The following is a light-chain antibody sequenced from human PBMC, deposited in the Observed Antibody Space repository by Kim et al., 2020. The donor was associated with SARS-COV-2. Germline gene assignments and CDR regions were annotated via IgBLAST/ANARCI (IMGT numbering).Light chain of an antibody. Sequence: EIVLTQSPSSLSLSPGERATLSCRASQRVTSNYIAWYQQRLGQAPRLLIHGAINRATGIPDRFSGSGSGTDFTLTISSLEPEDFAVYYCQQCDTSPHTFGGGTKVDIK. CDR3: QQCDTSPHT. CDR2: GAI. CDR1: QRVTSNY. V-gene: IGKV3-20*01. J-gene: IGKJ4*01.